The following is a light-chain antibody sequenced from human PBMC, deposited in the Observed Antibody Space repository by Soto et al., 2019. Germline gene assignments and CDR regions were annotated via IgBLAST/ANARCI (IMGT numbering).Light chain of an antibody. V-gene: IGKV3-20*01. J-gene: IGKJ4*01. CDR1: QSVRSDY. Sequence: SGLTPSPDTPSLSPGQRATLSRRASQSVRSDYFAWYQQKPGQAPRVIIFGVSTRATGVPDRFSGSGSGTDFTLTISRLEPEDFALYYCQQYGNSPLTFGGGTKVDIK. CDR2: GVS. CDR3: QQYGNSPLT.